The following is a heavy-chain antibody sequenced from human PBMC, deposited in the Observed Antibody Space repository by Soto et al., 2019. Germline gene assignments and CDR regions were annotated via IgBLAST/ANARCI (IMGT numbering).Heavy chain of an antibody. CDR3: ARNDDYIWGSYRYYCDY. J-gene: IGHJ4*02. Sequence: EVQLVESGGGLVKPGGSLRLSCAASGFTFSSYSMNWVRQAPGKGLEWVSSISSSSSYIYYADSVKGRFTISRDNAKNSLYLQMNSLRAEDTAVYYCARNDDYIWGSYRYYCDYWGQGTLVTVSS. CDR2: ISSSSSYI. CDR1: GFTFSSYS. D-gene: IGHD3-16*02. V-gene: IGHV3-21*01.